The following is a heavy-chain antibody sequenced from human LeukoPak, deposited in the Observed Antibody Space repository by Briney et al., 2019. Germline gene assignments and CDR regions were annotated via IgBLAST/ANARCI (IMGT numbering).Heavy chain of an antibody. CDR2: IKSIISGGTT. J-gene: IGHJ2*01. Sequence: GGSLRLSCTASGFPFNDAWMTWVRQAPGKGLEWIGRIKSIISGGTTDYAASVEGRFTFSRDDSKNTLYLEMNSLKTEDTAVYYCAREGGYGDPNGYFDLWGRGTLVTVSS. V-gene: IGHV3-15*01. CDR1: GFPFNDAW. CDR3: AREGGYGDPNGYFDL. D-gene: IGHD4-17*01.